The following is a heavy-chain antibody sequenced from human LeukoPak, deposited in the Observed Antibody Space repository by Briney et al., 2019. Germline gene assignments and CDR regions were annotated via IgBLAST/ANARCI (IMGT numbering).Heavy chain of an antibody. CDR1: GDSVSSNSTA. CDR3: ATSGIRGTDAFDI. J-gene: IGHJ3*02. V-gene: IGHV6-1*01. D-gene: IGHD1-14*01. Sequence: SQTLSLTCAISGDSVSSNSTAWNWIRQSPSRGLEWLGRTYSRSKWYNEYALSVKSRITINADTSKNQCSLQLNSVTPEDTAVYYCATSGIRGTDAFDIWGQGTMVTVSS. CDR2: TYSRSKWYN.